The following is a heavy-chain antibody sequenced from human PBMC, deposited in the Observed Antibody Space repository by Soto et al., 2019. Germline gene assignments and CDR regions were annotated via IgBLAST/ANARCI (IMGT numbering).Heavy chain of an antibody. V-gene: IGHV3-74*01. CDR1: GFTFSSYW. J-gene: IGHJ6*02. Sequence: LRLSCAASGFTFSSYWMHWVRQAPGKGLMWVSRINSDGSSINYADFVKGRLIISRDNAKNTLYLQMNSLRAEDTAVYYCARNSPGVYALWVDVWGQGTTVTVSS. CDR3: ARNSPGVYALWVDV. CDR2: INSDGSSI. D-gene: IGHD2-8*01.